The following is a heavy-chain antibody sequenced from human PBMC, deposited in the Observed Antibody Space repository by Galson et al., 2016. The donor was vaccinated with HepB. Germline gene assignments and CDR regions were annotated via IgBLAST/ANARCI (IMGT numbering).Heavy chain of an antibody. CDR2: IWFDGSNK. CDR3: ARDVTVTLGRGVLDY. D-gene: IGHD3-10*01. J-gene: IGHJ4*02. Sequence: SLRLSCAASGFTFSSYGMHWVRQAPGKGLEWVAMIWFDGSNKYYVDSVKGRFTISRDNSKTTLYLETNSLRAEDTAVYYCARDVTVTLGRGVLDYWGQGTLVTVSS. V-gene: IGHV3-33*01. CDR1: GFTFSSYG.